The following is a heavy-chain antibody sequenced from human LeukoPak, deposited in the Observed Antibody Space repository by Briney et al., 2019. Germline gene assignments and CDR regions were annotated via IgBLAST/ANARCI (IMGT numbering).Heavy chain of an antibody. CDR2: IWHDGNNK. Sequence: PGGSLSLSCAASGFTFNNYGMHWVRQAPGKGLEWVAVIWHDGNNKYYADSVKGRFTISRDNSKNTLHLQMNSLRAEDTAVYYCARDPGQDELMDVWGQGTTVTVSS. V-gene: IGHV3-33*01. CDR1: GFTFNNYG. CDR3: ARDPGQDELMDV. J-gene: IGHJ6*02. D-gene: IGHD1-1*01.